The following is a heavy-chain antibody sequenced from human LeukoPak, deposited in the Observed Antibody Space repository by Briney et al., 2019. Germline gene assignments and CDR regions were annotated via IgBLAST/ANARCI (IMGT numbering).Heavy chain of an antibody. V-gene: IGHV4-59*01. J-gene: IGHJ3*02. CDR2: IYYSGST. Sequence: SETLSLTCTVSGGSLSSYYWSWIRQPPGKGLEWIGYIYYSGSTNYNPSLKSRVTISVDTSKNQFSLKLSSVTAADTAVYYCARLVLDAFDIWGQGTMVTVSS. CDR3: ARLVLDAFDI. CDR1: GGSLSSYY.